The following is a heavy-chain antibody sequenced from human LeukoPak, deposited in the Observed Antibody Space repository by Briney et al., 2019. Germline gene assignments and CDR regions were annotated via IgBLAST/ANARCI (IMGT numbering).Heavy chain of an antibody. Sequence: TGGSLRLSCAASGFTVSNNYVSWVRLAPGKGLEWVSVIYDGGSTYYADSVKGRFIISRDNSKNTVYLQMNSLRAEDTAVYYCARGYYDVLTGDYYFDNWGRGTVVTVSS. CDR3: ARGYYDVLTGDYYFDN. V-gene: IGHV3-53*01. J-gene: IGHJ4*02. CDR1: GFTVSNNY. D-gene: IGHD3-9*01. CDR2: IYDGGST.